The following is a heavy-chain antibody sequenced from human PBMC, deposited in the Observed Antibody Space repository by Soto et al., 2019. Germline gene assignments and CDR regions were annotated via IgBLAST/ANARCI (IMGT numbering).Heavy chain of an antibody. D-gene: IGHD3-22*01. Sequence: GGSLRLSCAASGFTFSNYGIHWVRQAPGTGLEWVAVIWHDGSNKYHADSVKGRFTISRDNAKNSLYLQMDSLRDEDTAVYYCARDAYDYDDTSGYYRHWGQGTLVTVSS. CDR3: ARDAYDYDDTSGYYRH. V-gene: IGHV3-33*01. CDR2: IWHDGSNK. J-gene: IGHJ4*02. CDR1: GFTFSNYG.